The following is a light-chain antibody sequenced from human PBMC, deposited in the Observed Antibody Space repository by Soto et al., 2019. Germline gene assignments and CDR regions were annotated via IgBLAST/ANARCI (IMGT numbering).Light chain of an antibody. CDR3: QQSNSFPHT. V-gene: IGKV1-12*01. Sequence: IHMTQSPSSVSASVGDRVTITCRARQGISSGIAWYQQKPGKAHKLLIYAASSLQSGVPSRFSGSGSVTDFTLTISSLQAEDVATYYCQQSNSFPHTVGQGTRREIK. CDR1: QGISSG. CDR2: AAS. J-gene: IGKJ5*01.